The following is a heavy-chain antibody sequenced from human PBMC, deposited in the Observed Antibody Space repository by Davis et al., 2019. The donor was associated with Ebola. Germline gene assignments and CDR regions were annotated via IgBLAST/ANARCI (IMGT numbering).Heavy chain of an antibody. CDR2: ISAFTPNT. CDR1: GYTFTSYG. J-gene: IGHJ4*02. CDR3: ARGAGGWPDY. D-gene: IGHD6-19*01. Sequence: ASVKVSCKASGYTFTSYGISWVRQAPGQGLEWMGWISAFTPNTNYAQKFQGRVTMTKDTSTTTAYLELGRLRSDDTAIYFCARGAGGWPDYWGQGTLVTVS. V-gene: IGHV1-18*01.